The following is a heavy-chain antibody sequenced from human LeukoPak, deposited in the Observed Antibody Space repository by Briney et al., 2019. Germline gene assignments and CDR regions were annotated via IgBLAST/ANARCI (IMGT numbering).Heavy chain of an antibody. V-gene: IGHV3-23*01. D-gene: IGHD6-13*01. CDR3: ARGASSWYSTSPNFDY. Sequence: GGSLRLSCAASGFTFRNYGMSWVRQVPGKGLEWVSVISGSGGRTGYADSAKGRFTISRDNSKNTLYLQMNSLRAEDTAVYFCARGASSWYSTSPNFDYWGQGTLVTVSS. CDR2: ISGSGGRT. J-gene: IGHJ4*02. CDR1: GFTFRNYG.